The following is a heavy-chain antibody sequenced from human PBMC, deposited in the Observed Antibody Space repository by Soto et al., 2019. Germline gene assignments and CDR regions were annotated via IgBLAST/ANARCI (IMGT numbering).Heavy chain of an antibody. J-gene: IGHJ6*02. D-gene: IGHD6-13*01. V-gene: IGHV4-31*03. Sequence: SETLCVTCTVSGGSISSCGDYWSWIRQHPGKGLEWIGYIYYSGSTYYNPSLKSRVTISVDTSKNQFSLKLSSVTAADTAVYYCARDPHSSSWRDDYYGMDVWGQGTTVTVSS. CDR2: IYYSGST. CDR3: ARDPHSSSWRDDYYGMDV. CDR1: GGSISSCGDY.